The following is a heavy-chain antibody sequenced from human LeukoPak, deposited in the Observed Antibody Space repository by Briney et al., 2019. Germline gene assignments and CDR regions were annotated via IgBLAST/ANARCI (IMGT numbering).Heavy chain of an antibody. Sequence: PGGSLRLSCAASGFTFSNYNMNWVRQAPGKAMEWVSSITRSGTYIFYADSVKGRFTISRDNAKNSLYLQMDSLRAEDTAVYYCAREPYRGHYGDYHRYFDYWGQGTLVTVSS. CDR1: GFTFSNYN. CDR3: AREPYRGHYGDYHRYFDY. D-gene: IGHD4-17*01. CDR2: ITRSGTYI. V-gene: IGHV3-21*01. J-gene: IGHJ4*02.